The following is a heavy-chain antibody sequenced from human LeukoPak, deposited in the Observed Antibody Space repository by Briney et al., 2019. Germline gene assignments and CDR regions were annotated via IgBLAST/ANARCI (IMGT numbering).Heavy chain of an antibody. CDR3: ARLYSSSWYDWFGP. Sequence: ASVKVSCKASGYTFTGYYMHWVRQAPGQGLEWMGWINPNSGGTNYAQKFQGWVTMTRDTSISTAYMELSRLRSDDTAVYYCARLYSSSWYDWFGPWGQGTLVTVSS. CDR2: INPNSGGT. CDR1: GYTFTGYY. V-gene: IGHV1-2*04. J-gene: IGHJ5*02. D-gene: IGHD6-13*01.